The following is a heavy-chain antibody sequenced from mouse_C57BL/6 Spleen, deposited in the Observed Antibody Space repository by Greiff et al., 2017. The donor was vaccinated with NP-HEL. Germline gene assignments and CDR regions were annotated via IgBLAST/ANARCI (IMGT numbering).Heavy chain of an antibody. CDR3: ARIGTGFDY. V-gene: IGHV1-76*01. J-gene: IGHJ2*01. CDR2: IYPGSGNT. Sequence: QVQLQQSGAELVRPGASVKLSCKASGYTFTDYYINWVKQRPGQGLEWIARIYPGSGNTYYNEKFKGKATLTAEKSSSTAYMQLSSLTSEDSAVYFCARIGTGFDYWGQGTTLTVSS. D-gene: IGHD4-1*01. CDR1: GYTFTDYY.